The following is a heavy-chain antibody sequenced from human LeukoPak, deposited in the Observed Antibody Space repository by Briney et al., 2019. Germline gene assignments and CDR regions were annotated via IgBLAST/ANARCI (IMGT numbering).Heavy chain of an antibody. V-gene: IGHV4-39*07. CDR3: ARVGYGDLDY. Sequence: PSETLSLTCTVSGGSISTTSYYWDWIRQPPGKGLEWIGSIYYSGSTYYNPSLKSRVTISVDTSKNQFSLKLSSVTAADTAVYYCARVGYGDLDYWGQGTLVTVSS. J-gene: IGHJ4*02. D-gene: IGHD5-12*01. CDR1: GGSISTTSYY. CDR2: IYYSGST.